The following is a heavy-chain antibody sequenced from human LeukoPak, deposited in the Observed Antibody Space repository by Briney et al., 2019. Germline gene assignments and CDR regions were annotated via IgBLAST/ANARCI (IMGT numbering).Heavy chain of an antibody. Sequence: ASVKVSCKASGGTFSSYAISWVRQAPGQGLEWMGRINPNSGGTNYAQKFQGRVTMTRDTSISTAYMELSRLRSDDTAVYYCASFYDYVWGSYRYPSDAFDIWGQGTMVTVSS. CDR2: INPNSGGT. CDR3: ASFYDYVWGSYRYPSDAFDI. V-gene: IGHV1-2*06. J-gene: IGHJ3*02. D-gene: IGHD3-16*02. CDR1: GGTFSSYA.